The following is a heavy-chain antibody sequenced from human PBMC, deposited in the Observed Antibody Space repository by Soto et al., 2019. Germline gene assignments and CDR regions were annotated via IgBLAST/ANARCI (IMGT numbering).Heavy chain of an antibody. J-gene: IGHJ5*02. D-gene: IGHD1-1*01. Sequence: SETLSLTCTVSGGSISSSPYYWGWIRQPPGKGLECIGIINYSGTTYNNPSLKSRVTISVDTTKNQFSLNLKSVTAADTADSASAEAWNRSHPYGHGTPVTLAS. CDR3: AEAWNRSHP. V-gene: IGHV4-39*01. CDR1: GGSISSSPYY. CDR2: INYSGTT.